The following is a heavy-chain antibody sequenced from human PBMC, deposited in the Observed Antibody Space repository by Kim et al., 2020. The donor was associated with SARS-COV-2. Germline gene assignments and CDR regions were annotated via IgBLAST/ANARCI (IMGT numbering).Heavy chain of an antibody. Sequence: YTSGSTNYNPSLKRRVTMSVDTSKSQFSLKLSSVTAADTAVYYCASPLGYWGQGTLVTVSS. V-gene: IGHV4-4*07. CDR2: YTSGST. J-gene: IGHJ4*02. D-gene: IGHD3-10*01. CDR3: ASPLGY.